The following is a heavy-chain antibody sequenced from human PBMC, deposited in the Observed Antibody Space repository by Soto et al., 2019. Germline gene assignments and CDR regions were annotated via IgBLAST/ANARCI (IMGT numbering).Heavy chain of an antibody. CDR2: VSGDGGST. V-gene: IGHV3-23*01. Sequence: EGQVLESGGGLVQPGGSLRLTCVASGFTLSNYGMSWVRQAPGKGLEWVSFVSGDGGSTYYIDSVKGRFTISRESSKNTVFLQMNSLRAEDTAVYYCATSNYGERDWGQGTLVTVSS. J-gene: IGHJ4*01. CDR1: GFTLSNYG. D-gene: IGHD4-17*01. CDR3: ATSNYGERD.